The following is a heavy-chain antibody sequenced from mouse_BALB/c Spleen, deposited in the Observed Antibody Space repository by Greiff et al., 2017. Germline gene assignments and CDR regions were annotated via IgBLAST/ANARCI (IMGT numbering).Heavy chain of an antibody. Sequence: VQLKESGPELVKPGASVKISCKASGYSFTGYFMNWVKQSHGKSLEWIGRINPYNGDTFYNQKFKGKATLTVDKSSSTAHMELLSLTSEDSAVYYCGRKAAAWSNWEAMDYWGQGTSVTVSS. CDR1: GYSFTGYF. D-gene: IGHD1-2*01. V-gene: IGHV1-37*01. CDR3: GRKAAAWSNWEAMDY. J-gene: IGHJ4*01. CDR2: INPYNGDT.